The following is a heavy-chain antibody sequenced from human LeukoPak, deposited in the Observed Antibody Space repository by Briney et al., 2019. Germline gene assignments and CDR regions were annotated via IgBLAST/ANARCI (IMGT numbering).Heavy chain of an antibody. CDR3: ARGGELLRPADY. Sequence: GGSLRLSCAVSGFTFSSYWMSWVRQAPGKGLEWVANMNQDGSEEYYVDSVKGRFTISRDNAKNSLYLQMNNLRAEDTAVYYCARGGELLRPADYWGQGTLVTVSS. CDR1: GFTFSSYW. J-gene: IGHJ4*02. D-gene: IGHD1-26*01. CDR2: MNQDGSEE. V-gene: IGHV3-7*03.